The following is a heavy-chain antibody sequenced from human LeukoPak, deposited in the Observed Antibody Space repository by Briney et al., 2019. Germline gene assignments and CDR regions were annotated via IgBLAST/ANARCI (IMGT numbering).Heavy chain of an antibody. CDR3: AKDVGDIVVVVAATPVLFSYWIDP. CDR2: ISGSGGST. CDR1: GFTFSSYA. J-gene: IGHJ5*02. Sequence: GGSLRLSCAASGFTFSSYAMSWVRQAPGKGLEWVSAISGSGGSTYYADSVKGRFTISRDNSKNTLYLQMNSLRAEDTAVYYCAKDVGDIVVVVAATPVLFSYWIDPWGQGTLVTVSS. D-gene: IGHD2-15*01. V-gene: IGHV3-23*01.